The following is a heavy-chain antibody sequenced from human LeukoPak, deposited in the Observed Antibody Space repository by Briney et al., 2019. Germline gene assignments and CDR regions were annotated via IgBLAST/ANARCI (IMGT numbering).Heavy chain of an antibody. Sequence: GDSLKISCKGSGYSFTSYWIGWVRQMPGKGLEWMGSIYPGDSDTRYSPSFQGQVTISAGKSISTAYLQWSSLKASDTAMYYCATTGYSYGFPFDYWGQGTLVTVSS. CDR2: IYPGDSDT. J-gene: IGHJ4*02. CDR1: GYSFTSYW. V-gene: IGHV5-51*01. D-gene: IGHD5-18*01. CDR3: ATTGYSYGFPFDY.